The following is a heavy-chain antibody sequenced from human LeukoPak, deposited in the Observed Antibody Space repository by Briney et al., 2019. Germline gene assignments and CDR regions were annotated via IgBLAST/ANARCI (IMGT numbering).Heavy chain of an antibody. CDR1: GGSVSDYY. V-gene: IGHV4-59*02. J-gene: IGHJ5*02. Sequence: SETLSLTCTVSGGSVSDYYWSWIRQSPGKGLEWIGYIYYTGSSSYNPSLRSRVTISADTSKNQFSLKLSSVTAADTAVYYCGRGIQSFDPWGQGTLVTVSS. CDR3: GRGIQSFDP. CDR2: IYYTGSS.